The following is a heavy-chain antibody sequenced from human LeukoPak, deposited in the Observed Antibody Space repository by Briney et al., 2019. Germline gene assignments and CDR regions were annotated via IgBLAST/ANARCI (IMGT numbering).Heavy chain of an antibody. J-gene: IGHJ4*02. CDR1: GFVFSDFY. D-gene: IGHD5/OR15-5a*01. CDR3: VSDQVSGVFDY. Sequence: GGSLRLSCAGSGFVFSDFYINWIRHSPGKGLEWLAYISPDGSYTTYGDSVKGRFVISRENAKNSVSLQMNSLRVEDTAVYFCVSDQVSGVFDYWGQGARVTVS. CDR2: ISPDGSYT. V-gene: IGHV3-11*05.